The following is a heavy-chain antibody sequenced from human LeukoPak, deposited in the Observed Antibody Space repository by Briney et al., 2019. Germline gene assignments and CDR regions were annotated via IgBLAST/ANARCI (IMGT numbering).Heavy chain of an antibody. J-gene: IGHJ4*02. CDR1: GFTFSSYT. CDR2: ISSSSTYI. Sequence: NTGGSLTLSCVASGFTFSSYTMGWVRQAPGKGLEWVATISSSSTYIYYGDSVRGRFTTSRENVDYSLYLHMNNLRAEDTAVYYCARHNHAYDWDSWGQGTLVTVSS. CDR3: ARHNHAYDWDS. D-gene: IGHD5-12*01. V-gene: IGHV3-21*06.